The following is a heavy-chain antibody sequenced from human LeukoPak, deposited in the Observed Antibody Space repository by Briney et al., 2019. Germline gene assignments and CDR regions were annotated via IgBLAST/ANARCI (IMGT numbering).Heavy chain of an antibody. J-gene: IGHJ4*02. D-gene: IGHD3-10*01. CDR1: GGTFSNYA. CDR2: IIPIFDTA. Sequence: SVKVSCKASGGTFSNYAISWVRQAPGQGLEWMGGIIPIFDTAHYAQKFQDRVTITADESTSTVYMELSSLRSEDMAVYYCARDSEVRRNLWHYWGQGTLVTVSS. CDR3: ARDSEVRRNLWHY. V-gene: IGHV1-69*13.